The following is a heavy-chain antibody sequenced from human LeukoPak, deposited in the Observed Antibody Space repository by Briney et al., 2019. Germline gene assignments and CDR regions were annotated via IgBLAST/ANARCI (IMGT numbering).Heavy chain of an antibody. Sequence: ASGKVSCKASGYTFTSYGISWVRQAPGQGLEWMGWISAYNGNTNYAQKLQGRVTMTTDTSTSTAYMELRSLRSDDTAVYYCARDLCSSTSCYQKGGNWFDPWGQGTLVTVSS. V-gene: IGHV1-18*01. J-gene: IGHJ5*02. CDR1: GYTFTSYG. D-gene: IGHD2-2*01. CDR2: ISAYNGNT. CDR3: ARDLCSSTSCYQKGGNWFDP.